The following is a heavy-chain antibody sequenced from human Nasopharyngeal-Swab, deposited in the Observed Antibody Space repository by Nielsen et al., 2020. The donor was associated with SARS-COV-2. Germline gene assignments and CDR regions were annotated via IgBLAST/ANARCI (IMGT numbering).Heavy chain of an antibody. Sequence: GESLKISCAASGFTFSSYWMHWVRQAPGKGLVWVSRINSDGSSTSYADSVKGRFTISRDNAKNTLYLQMNSLRAEDTAVYYRAGGYYDFWSGYAGFDPWGQGTLVTVSS. CDR2: INSDGSST. V-gene: IGHV3-74*01. CDR3: AGGYYDFWSGYAGFDP. D-gene: IGHD3-3*01. J-gene: IGHJ5*02. CDR1: GFTFSSYW.